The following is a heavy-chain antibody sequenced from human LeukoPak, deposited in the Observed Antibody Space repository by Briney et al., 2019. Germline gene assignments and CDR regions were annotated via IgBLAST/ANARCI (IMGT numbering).Heavy chain of an antibody. J-gene: IGHJ5*02. V-gene: IGHV1-18*01. CDR3: ARDSTEAAAGPNWFDP. CDR2: ISAYNGNT. D-gene: IGHD6-13*01. Sequence: GASVKVSCKASGYTFTSYGISWVRQAPGQGLEWMGWISAYNGNTNYAQELQGRVTMTTDTSTSTAYMELRSLRSDDTAVYYCARDSTEAAAGPNWFDPWGQGTLVTVSS. CDR1: GYTFTSYG.